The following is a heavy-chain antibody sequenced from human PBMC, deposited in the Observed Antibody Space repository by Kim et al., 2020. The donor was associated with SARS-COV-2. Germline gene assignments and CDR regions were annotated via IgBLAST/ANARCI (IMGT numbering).Heavy chain of an antibody. Sequence: GGSLRLSCVASGFMFSDSIMHWVRQASGKGLEWVGHIRDKGHSYATAYSESVKGRFTISRDDSKNTAYLQMNSLNTEDTAVYYCASQRDLDFWGQGTLVTVSS. CDR3: ASQRDLDF. D-gene: IGHD1-1*01. CDR2: IRDKGHSYAT. V-gene: IGHV3-73*01. CDR1: GFMFSDSI. J-gene: IGHJ4*02.